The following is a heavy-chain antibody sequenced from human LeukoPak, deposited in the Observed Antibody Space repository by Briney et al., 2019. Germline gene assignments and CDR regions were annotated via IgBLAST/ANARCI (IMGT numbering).Heavy chain of an antibody. D-gene: IGHD3-22*01. V-gene: IGHV7-4-1*02. J-gene: IGHJ4*02. CDR2: INTNTGNP. Sequence: EASVKVSCKASGYTFTSYAMNWVRQAPGQGLEWMGWINTNTGNPTYAQGFTGRFVFSLDTSVSTAYLQISSLKAEDTAVYYCARDPEYYYDSSGYPPVDYWGQGTLVTVSS. CDR3: ARDPEYYYDSSGYPPVDY. CDR1: GYTFTSYA.